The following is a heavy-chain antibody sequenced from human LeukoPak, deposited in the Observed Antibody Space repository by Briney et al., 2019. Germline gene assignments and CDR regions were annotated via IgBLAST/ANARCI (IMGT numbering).Heavy chain of an antibody. CDR3: ARARYTSGWETLDY. CDR1: GFAFNSYE. J-gene: IGHJ4*02. Sequence: GGSLRLSCIASGFAFNSYEMNWVRQAPGKGLEWVSYISSSGSIKHYADSVKGRFTITRDNAKNSLYLQMNSLRAEDTAVYYCARARYTSGWETLDYWGQGTLVTVSS. CDR2: ISSSGSIK. V-gene: IGHV3-48*03. D-gene: IGHD6-19*01.